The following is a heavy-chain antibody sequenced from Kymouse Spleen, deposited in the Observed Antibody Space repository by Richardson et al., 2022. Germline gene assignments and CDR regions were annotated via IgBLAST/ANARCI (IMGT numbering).Heavy chain of an antibody. Sequence: QVQLQESGPGLVKPSETLSLTCTVSGGSISSYYWSWIRQPPGKGLEWIGYIYYSGSTNYNPSLKSRVTISVDTSKNQFSLKLSSVTAADTAVYYCAREVYSSPYFDYWGQGTLVTVSS. D-gene: IGHD6-13*01,IGHD6-25*01,IGHD6-6*01. CDR1: GGSISSYY. J-gene: IGHJ4*02. CDR2: IYYSGST. CDR3: AREVYSSPYFDY. V-gene: IGHV4-59*01.